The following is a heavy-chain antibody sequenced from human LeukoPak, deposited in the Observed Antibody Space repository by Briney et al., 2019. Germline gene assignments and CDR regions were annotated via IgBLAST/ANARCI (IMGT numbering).Heavy chain of an antibody. D-gene: IGHD3-9*01. CDR1: GYTFTNYY. Sequence: GASVKVSCKASGYTFTNYYIHWVRQAPGQGLEWMGIINPSGGSTSYAQKFQGRVTMTRDTSTSTVYMELSSLRSEDTAVYYCARDSIGPDYDILTETKPPLGSYYYYGMDVWGQGTTVTVSS. V-gene: IGHV1-46*01. J-gene: IGHJ6*02. CDR2: INPSGGST. CDR3: ARDSIGPDYDILTETKPPLGSYYYYGMDV.